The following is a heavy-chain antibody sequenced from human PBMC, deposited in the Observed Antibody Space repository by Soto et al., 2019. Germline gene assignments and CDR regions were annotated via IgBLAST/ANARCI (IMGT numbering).Heavy chain of an antibody. J-gene: IGHJ4*02. CDR1: GGSISSGGYY. D-gene: IGHD5-12*01. V-gene: IGHV4-31*03. Sequence: QVQLQESGPGLVKPSQTLSLTCTVSGGSISSGGYYWSWIRQHPGKGLEWIGYIYYSGSTHYNPSPKSRVTISVDTSKNQFSLKLSSVTAADTAVYYCARGAAGGYDRMGFDYWGQGTLVTVSS. CDR3: ARGAAGGYDRMGFDY. CDR2: IYYSGST.